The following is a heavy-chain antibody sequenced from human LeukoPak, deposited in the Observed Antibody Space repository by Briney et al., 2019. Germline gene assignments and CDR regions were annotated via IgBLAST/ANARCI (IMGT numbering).Heavy chain of an antibody. CDR1: GFTLRSYA. CDR2: INTDGSST. CDR3: ASHIAAAGRRGD. J-gene: IGHJ4*02. V-gene: IGHV3-74*01. D-gene: IGHD6-13*01. Sequence: GGSLRLSCAASGFTLRSYAMNWVRQAPGKGLVWVSRINTDGSSTSYADSVKGRFTISRDNAKNTLYLQMNSLRAEDTAVYYCASHIAAAGRRGDWGQGTLVTVSS.